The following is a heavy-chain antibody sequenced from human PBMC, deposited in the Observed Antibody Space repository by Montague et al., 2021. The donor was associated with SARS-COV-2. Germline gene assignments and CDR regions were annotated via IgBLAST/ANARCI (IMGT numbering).Heavy chain of an antibody. J-gene: IGHJ6*02. V-gene: IGHV4-34*01. CDR1: GGSYTGDD. Sequence: SETLSLTCSIQGGSYTGDDRNSTRLHPSHAWESYAEINHRGSTNYNPSLKSRVTISVDTSKNQFSLKLSSVTAADTAVYYCARQRGAGLFYFYYFGMDVWGQGTTVTVSS. D-gene: IGHD3/OR15-3a*01. CDR2: INHRGST. CDR3: ARQRGAGLFYFYYFGMDV.